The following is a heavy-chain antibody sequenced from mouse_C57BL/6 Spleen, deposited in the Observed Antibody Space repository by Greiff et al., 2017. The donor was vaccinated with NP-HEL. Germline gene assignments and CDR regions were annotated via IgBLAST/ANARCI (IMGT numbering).Heavy chain of an antibody. CDR1: GYAFSSYW. CDR2: IYPGDGDT. CDR3: ARRGNSAWFAY. Sequence: QVQLKQSGAELVKPGASVKISCKASGYAFSSYWMNWVKQRPGKGLEWIGKIYPGDGDTNYNGKFKGKATLTADKSSRTAYMQLSSLTSEASAVYFCARRGNSAWFAYWGQGTLVTVSA. V-gene: IGHV1-80*01. D-gene: IGHD2-1*01. J-gene: IGHJ3*01.